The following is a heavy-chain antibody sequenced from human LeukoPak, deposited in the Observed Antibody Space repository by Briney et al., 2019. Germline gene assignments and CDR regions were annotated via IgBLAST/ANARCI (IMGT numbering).Heavy chain of an antibody. Sequence: ASVKVSCKASGYTFTSYHMHWVRQAPGQGLEWMGIINPSSGSTSYAQKFQGRVTMTRDTSTSTVYMELSSLRSEDTAVHYCARDRFIFSGSHHYYYYYGMDVWGQGTTVTVSS. CDR3: ARDRFIFSGSHHYYYYYGMDV. V-gene: IGHV1-46*01. D-gene: IGHD1-26*01. CDR2: INPSSGST. J-gene: IGHJ6*02. CDR1: GYTFTSYH.